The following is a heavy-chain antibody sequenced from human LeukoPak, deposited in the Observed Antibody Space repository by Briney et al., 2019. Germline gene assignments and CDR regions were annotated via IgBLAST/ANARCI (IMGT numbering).Heavy chain of an antibody. D-gene: IGHD3-3*01. CDR2: IYYSGST. Sequence: SQTLSLTCTVSGGSISSGGYYWSWIRQHPGKGLEWIGYIYYSGSTYYNPSLKSRVTISVDTSKNQFSLKLSSVTAADTAVYYCARDGGVVKSFDYWGQGTLVTASS. V-gene: IGHV4-31*03. CDR1: GGSISSGGYY. J-gene: IGHJ4*02. CDR3: ARDGGVVKSFDY.